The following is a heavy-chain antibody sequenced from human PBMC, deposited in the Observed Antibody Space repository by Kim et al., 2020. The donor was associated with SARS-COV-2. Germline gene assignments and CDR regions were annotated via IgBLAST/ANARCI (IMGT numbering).Heavy chain of an antibody. CDR3: ARDANIVVVVAAWDPAYYFDY. Sequence: GGSLRLSCAASGFTFSSYAMHWVRQAPGKGLEWVAVISYDGSNKYYADSVKGRFTISRDNSKNTLYLQMNSLRAEDTAVYYCARDANIVVVVAAWDPAYYFDYWGQGTLVTVSS. V-gene: IGHV3-30*04. D-gene: IGHD2-15*01. J-gene: IGHJ4*02. CDR1: GFTFSSYA. CDR2: ISYDGSNK.